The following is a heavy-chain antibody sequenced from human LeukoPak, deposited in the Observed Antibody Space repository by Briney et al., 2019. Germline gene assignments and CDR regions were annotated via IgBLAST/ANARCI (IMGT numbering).Heavy chain of an antibody. Sequence: ASVKLSFKSSGYTFTIYDINWVRQATGQGLGWMGWMNPNRGNTGYAQKVQGRGTITRNTSISTAYMELSSLRSEDTAVYYCARPYTSGWHRLFDSWGQGTLVTVSS. D-gene: IGHD6-19*01. CDR1: GYTFTIYD. V-gene: IGHV1-8*01. CDR3: ARPYTSGWHRLFDS. J-gene: IGHJ4*02. CDR2: MNPNRGNT.